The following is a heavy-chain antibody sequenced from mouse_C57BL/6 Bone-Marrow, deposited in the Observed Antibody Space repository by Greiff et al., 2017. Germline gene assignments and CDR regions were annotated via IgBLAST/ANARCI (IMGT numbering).Heavy chain of an antibody. V-gene: IGHV1-52*01. CDR2: IDPSDSET. J-gene: IGHJ1*03. CDR1: GYTFTSYW. Sequence: VQLQQPGAELVRPGSSVKLSCKASGYTFTSYWMHWVKQRPIQGLEWIGNIDPSDSETHYNQKFKDKATLTVDKSSSTAYMQLSSLTSVDSAVYYCARQTLLPPWYFDVWGTGTTVTVSS. CDR3: ARQTLLPPWYFDV.